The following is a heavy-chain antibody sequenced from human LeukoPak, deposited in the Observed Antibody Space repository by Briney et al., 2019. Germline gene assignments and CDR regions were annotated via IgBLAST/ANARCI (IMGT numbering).Heavy chain of an antibody. V-gene: IGHV3-66*01. J-gene: IGHJ4*02. Sequence: GSLRLSWSASGFTVRSNYMSWVRQAPGEGLEWVSVIYSGGSTYYADSVKGRFTISRDNSKKTLYLQMNSLRAEDTAVYYCARDLTAYFDYWGQGTLVTVSS. CDR1: GFTVRSNY. CDR2: IYSGGST. CDR3: ARDLTAYFDY. D-gene: IGHD3-16*01.